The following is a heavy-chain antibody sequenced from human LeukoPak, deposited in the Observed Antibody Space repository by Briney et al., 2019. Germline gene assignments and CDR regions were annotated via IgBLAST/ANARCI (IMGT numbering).Heavy chain of an antibody. J-gene: IGHJ6*02. D-gene: IGHD2-2*02. CDR1: GGSISSGGYY. V-gene: IGHV4-31*03. CDR3: ARLVVPAAIRDYYYGMDV. Sequence: SETLSLTCTVSGGSISSGGYYWSWIRQHPGKGLEWIGYIYYSGSTYYNPSLKSRVTISVDTSKNQFSLKLSSVTAADTAVYYCARLVVPAAIRDYYYGMDVWGQGTTVTVSS. CDR2: IYYSGST.